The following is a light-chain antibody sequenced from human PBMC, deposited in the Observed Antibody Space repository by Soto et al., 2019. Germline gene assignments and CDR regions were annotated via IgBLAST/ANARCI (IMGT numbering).Light chain of an antibody. CDR3: MQAPQCRPYT. CDR1: QSLVHSDGNTY. CDR2: KVS. V-gene: IGKV2-24*01. Sequence: DIVLTQTPLSSPVTLGQPASISCRSSQSLVHSDGNTYLSWFHQRPGQPPRLLIDKVSNRFSGXPXRXVGSGAGTDFTRKINRVEAEDVGIYFCMQAPQCRPYTFGQGTKLEIK. J-gene: IGKJ2*01.